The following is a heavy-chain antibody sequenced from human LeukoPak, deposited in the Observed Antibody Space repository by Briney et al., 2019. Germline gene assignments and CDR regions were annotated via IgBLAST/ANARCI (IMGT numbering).Heavy chain of an antibody. CDR3: ARDLPTSGAFEY. CDR1: GFIFSSYE. J-gene: IGHJ4*02. Sequence: PGGSLRLSCAASGFIFSSYEMNWVRQAPGKGLEWVSYISGSGTTMYYGDSVKGRFTVSRDNAKNSLYLQMNSLRAEDTAVYYCARDLPTSGAFEYWGQGTLVTVSS. CDR2: ISGSGTTM. V-gene: IGHV3-48*03. D-gene: IGHD1-26*01.